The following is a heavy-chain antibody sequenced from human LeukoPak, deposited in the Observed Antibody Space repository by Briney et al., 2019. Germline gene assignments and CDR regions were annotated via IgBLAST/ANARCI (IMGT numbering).Heavy chain of an antibody. Sequence: GASLQISCQCSGYIFTSYWIGWVRPLPGKGLEWIGIIYPGDSDTRYSPSFQGQVTISADKSISTAYLQWSSLKASDTAMYYCARHSLVVPAAWSDYWGQGTLVTVSS. CDR2: IYPGDSDT. D-gene: IGHD2-2*01. CDR3: ARHSLVVPAAWSDY. CDR1: GYIFTSYW. J-gene: IGHJ4*02. V-gene: IGHV5-51*01.